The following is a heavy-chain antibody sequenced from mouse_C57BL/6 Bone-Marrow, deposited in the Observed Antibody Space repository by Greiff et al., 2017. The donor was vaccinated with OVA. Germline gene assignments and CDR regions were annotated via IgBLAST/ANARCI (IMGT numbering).Heavy chain of an antibody. J-gene: IGHJ4*01. CDR1: GYTFTNYW. CDR2: IYPGGGYT. V-gene: IGHV1-63*01. CDR3: AIVCYDSNYAVYYYAMDY. Sequence: VQLQQSGAELVRPGTSVKMSCKASGYTFTNYWIGWAKQRPGHGLEWIGDIYPGGGYTNYNEKFKGKATLTADKSSSTAYMQFSSLTSEDSANYYGAIVCYDSNYAVYYYAMDYWGQGTSVTVSS. D-gene: IGHD2-5*01.